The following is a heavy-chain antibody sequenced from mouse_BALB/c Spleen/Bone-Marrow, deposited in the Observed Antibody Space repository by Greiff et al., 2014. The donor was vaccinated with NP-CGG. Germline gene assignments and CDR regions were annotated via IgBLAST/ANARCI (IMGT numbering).Heavy chain of an antibody. Sequence: EVKLEESGAELVRSGASVRLSCTASGFNIKDSYIHWVRQRPEQGLEWIGWIDPENGDTEYAPKFQGKATMTADTSSNTAYLQLSSLTSEDTAVYYSKGYDYDVDSFDYWGQGTTLTVSS. D-gene: IGHD2-4*01. CDR1: GFNIKDSY. J-gene: IGHJ2*01. V-gene: IGHV14-4*02. CDR3: KGYDYDVDSFDY. CDR2: IDPENGDT.